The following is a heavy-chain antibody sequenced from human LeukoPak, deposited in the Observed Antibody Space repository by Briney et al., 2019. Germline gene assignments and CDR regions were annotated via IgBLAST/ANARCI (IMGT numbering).Heavy chain of an antibody. Sequence: SETLSLTCTVSGGSISTITYCWSWIRQPPGKGLEWIGRIYTSGSTNYNPSLKSRVTMSVDTSKNQFSLKLSSVTAADTAVYYCARDPGGYSYGYFDYWGQGTLVTVSS. V-gene: IGHV4-61*02. CDR2: IYTSGST. CDR1: GGSISTITYC. CDR3: ARDPGGYSYGYFDY. D-gene: IGHD5-18*01. J-gene: IGHJ4*02.